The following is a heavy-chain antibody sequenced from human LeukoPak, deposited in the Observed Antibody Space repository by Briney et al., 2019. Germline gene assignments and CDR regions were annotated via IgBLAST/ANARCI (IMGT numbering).Heavy chain of an antibody. D-gene: IGHD5-12*01. V-gene: IGHV3-21*01. Sequence: GGSLRFSCAASGFTFSSYSMNWVRQAPGKGLEWVSSISSSSSYIYYADSVKGRFTISRDNAKNSLYLQMNSLRAEDTAVYYCARDGGYSGYDWRVDYWGQGTLVTVSS. CDR1: GFTFSSYS. CDR2: ISSSSSYI. CDR3: ARDGGYSGYDWRVDY. J-gene: IGHJ4*02.